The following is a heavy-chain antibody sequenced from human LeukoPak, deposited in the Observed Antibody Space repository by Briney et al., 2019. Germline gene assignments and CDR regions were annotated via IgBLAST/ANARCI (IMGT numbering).Heavy chain of an antibody. J-gene: IGHJ6*03. D-gene: IGHD2-15*01. V-gene: IGHV4-34*01. CDR3: ARGPRYCSGGSCYAYYYMDV. CDR1: GGSFSGYY. CDR2: INHSGST. Sequence: PSETLSLTCAVYGGSFSGYYCSWIRQPPGKGLEWIGEINHSGSTNYNPSLKSRVTISVDTSKNQFSLKLSSVTAADTAVYYCARGPRYCSGGSCYAYYYMDVWGKGTTVTVSS.